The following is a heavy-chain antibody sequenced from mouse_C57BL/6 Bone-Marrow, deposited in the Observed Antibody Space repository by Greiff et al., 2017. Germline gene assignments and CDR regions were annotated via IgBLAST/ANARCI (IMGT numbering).Heavy chain of an antibody. V-gene: IGHV8-8*01. D-gene: IGHD6-1*01. CDR3: ARNQCDEYYDMDY. CDR1: GFSLSTFGMG. J-gene: IGHJ4*01. CDR2: SWWDDGK. Sequence: QVTLKESGPGLLQPSQTLSLTCSFSGFSLSTFGMGVGWIRQPSGKGLEWLAHSWWDDGKYYNPALKSLRTISKDTPKNHVFRKIANGETADTATNYCARNQCDEYYDMDYWGQGTSVTVSS.